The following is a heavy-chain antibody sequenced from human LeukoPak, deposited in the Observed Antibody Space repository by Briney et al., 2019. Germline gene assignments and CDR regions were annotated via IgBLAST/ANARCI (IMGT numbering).Heavy chain of an antibody. V-gene: IGHV4-38-2*02. CDR3: ARDSTGYYAFDC. CDR1: GYSISSGYY. D-gene: IGHD3-22*01. J-gene: IGHJ4*02. CDR2: IYHSGST. Sequence: PSETLSLTCNVSGYSISSGYYWGWIRQPPGKGLEWIGSIYHSGSTYYNPSLKSRVTISVATSKNQISLNLSSVTAADTAVYYCARDSTGYYAFDCWGQGTLVTVSS.